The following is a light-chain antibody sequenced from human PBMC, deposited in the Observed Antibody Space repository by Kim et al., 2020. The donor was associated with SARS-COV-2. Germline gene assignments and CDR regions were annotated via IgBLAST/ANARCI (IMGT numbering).Light chain of an antibody. CDR3: QQYGTSPPAYT. V-gene: IGKV3-20*01. CDR2: AAA. Sequence: TVSCRARQSVGSSRYVANFLAWYQQKPGQAPRLLMYAAATRAAGTPDRFSGSGSGTDFTLTINRLEPEDFAVYYCQQYGTSPPAYTFGQGTKLEI. J-gene: IGKJ2*01. CDR1: QSVGSSRYVANF.